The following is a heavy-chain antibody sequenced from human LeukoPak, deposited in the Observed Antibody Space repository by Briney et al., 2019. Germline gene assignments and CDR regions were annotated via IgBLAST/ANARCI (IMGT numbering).Heavy chain of an antibody. V-gene: IGHV3-66*01. CDR3: AIVEVISNVGFDI. CDR2: IYSGGKI. Sequence: GESLRLSCDASGFPFSSYGVSRVRRAPGKGLEWVSVIYSGGKIYYADSVKGRFTISRDNSKNTLYLQMNSLRAEDTAVYYCAIVEVISNVGFDIWGQGAMVIVSS. J-gene: IGHJ3*02. D-gene: IGHD2-21*01. CDR1: GFPFSSYG.